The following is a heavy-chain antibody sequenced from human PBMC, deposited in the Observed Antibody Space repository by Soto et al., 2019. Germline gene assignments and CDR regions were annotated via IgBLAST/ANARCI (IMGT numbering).Heavy chain of an antibody. D-gene: IGHD6-13*01. V-gene: IGHV1-18*01. Sequence: ASVKVSCKASGYTFTSYGISWVRQAPGQGLEWMGWISAYNGNTNYAQKLQGRVTMTTDTSTSTAYMELRSPRSDDTAVYYCARVEQQLVASHSYGMDVWGQGTTVTVSS. CDR1: GYTFTSYG. CDR3: ARVEQQLVASHSYGMDV. CDR2: ISAYNGNT. J-gene: IGHJ6*02.